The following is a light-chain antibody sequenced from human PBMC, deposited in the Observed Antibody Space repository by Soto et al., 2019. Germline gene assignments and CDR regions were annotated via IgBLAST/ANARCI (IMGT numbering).Light chain of an antibody. CDR1: SSDVATYNL. CDR2: EVT. CDR3: CSRF. Sequence: QSALTQPASVSGSPGQSITISCTGTSSDVATYNLVSWYQQRPGTAPQLIIYEVTKRPSGVSTRFSGSQSGNTASLTISGLQADDEADYYCCSRFFGGGTKLTVL. V-gene: IGLV2-23*02. J-gene: IGLJ2*01.